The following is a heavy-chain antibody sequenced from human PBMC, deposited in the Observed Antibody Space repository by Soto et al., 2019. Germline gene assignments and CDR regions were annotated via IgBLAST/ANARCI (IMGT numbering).Heavy chain of an antibody. CDR1: GFTFSNAW. V-gene: IGHV3-15*07. J-gene: IGHJ4*02. CDR2: IKSKTNGGTT. D-gene: IGHD3-10*01. CDR3: NTDVIWFGEFQPASGQ. Sequence: EVQLVESGGGLVKPGGCLRLSCATSGFTFSNAWMNWVRQAPGKGLEWVGRIKSKTNGGTTDYAAPVKDRFTISRDDSKNTLYLQMNSLKIEDTAVYYCNTDVIWFGEFQPASGQWGQGTLVTVSS.